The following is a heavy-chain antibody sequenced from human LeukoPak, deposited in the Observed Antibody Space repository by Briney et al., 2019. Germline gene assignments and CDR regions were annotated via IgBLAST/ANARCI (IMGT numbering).Heavy chain of an antibody. D-gene: IGHD4-11*01. Sequence: GSLRLSCAASGFTFSSYAMSWVRQPPGKGLEWIGEINHSGSTNYNPSLKSRVTISVDTSRNQFSLKLSSVTAADTAVYYCAGGGTVRNGMDVWGQGTTVTVSS. CDR2: INHSGST. V-gene: IGHV4-34*01. CDR3: AGGGTVRNGMDV. J-gene: IGHJ6*02. CDR1: GFTFSSYA.